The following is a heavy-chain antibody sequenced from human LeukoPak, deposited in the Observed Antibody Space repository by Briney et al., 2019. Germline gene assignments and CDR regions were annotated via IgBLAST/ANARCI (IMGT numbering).Heavy chain of an antibody. Sequence: PSETLSLTCAVYGGSFSGYYWSWIRQPPGAGLEWIGSIYYSGSTYYNPSLKSRVTISVDTSKNQFSLKLSSVTAADTAVYYCARGLRYFDWLLSFYGMDVWGQGTTVTVSS. J-gene: IGHJ6*02. CDR2: IYYSGST. CDR3: ARGLRYFDWLLSFYGMDV. V-gene: IGHV4-34*01. D-gene: IGHD3-9*01. CDR1: GGSFSGYY.